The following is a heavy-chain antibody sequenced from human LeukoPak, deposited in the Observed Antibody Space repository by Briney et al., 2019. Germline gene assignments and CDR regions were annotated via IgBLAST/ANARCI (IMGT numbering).Heavy chain of an antibody. V-gene: IGHV3-23*01. CDR1: GFTFNKYG. J-gene: IGHJ4*02. Sequence: GGSLRLSCAASGFTFNKYGLSWVRQAPGKGLEWVSGISNGGRSTYYADSVKGRFTVSRDNSKNTLYLQMNSLRADDTAVYYCAKDRPTVYSSSWLHFLDSWGQGTLVTVSS. CDR3: AKDRPTVYSSSWLHFLDS. CDR2: ISNGGRST. D-gene: IGHD6-13*01.